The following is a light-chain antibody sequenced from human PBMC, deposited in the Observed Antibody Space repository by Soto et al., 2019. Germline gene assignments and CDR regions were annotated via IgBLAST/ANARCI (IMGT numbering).Light chain of an antibody. CDR1: QSISSY. V-gene: IGKV1-39*01. CDR3: QQSYIIPRT. Sequence: DIQMTQSPSSLSASVGDRVTITCRASQSISSYLNWYQHKPGKAPKVLMYAASSLQSGVPSRFSGSGSGTYFTLTISSLQPEDFATYYCQQSYIIPRTFGQGTKVEIK. CDR2: AAS. J-gene: IGKJ1*01.